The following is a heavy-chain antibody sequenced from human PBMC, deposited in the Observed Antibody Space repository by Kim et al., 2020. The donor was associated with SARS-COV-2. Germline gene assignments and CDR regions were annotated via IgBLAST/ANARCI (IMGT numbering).Heavy chain of an antibody. Sequence: GGLIDYADSVKGRFAISRDNSKNSLYLQMNSLRPEDTAVYYCAPYQWGFDYWGRGTLVTVSS. V-gene: IGHV3-43D*03. J-gene: IGHJ4*02. CDR3: APYQWGFDY. CDR2: GGLI. D-gene: IGHD1-26*01.